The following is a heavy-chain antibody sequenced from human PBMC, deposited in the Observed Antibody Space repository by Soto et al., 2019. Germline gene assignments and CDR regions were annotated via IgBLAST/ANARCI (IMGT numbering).Heavy chain of an antibody. J-gene: IGHJ5*02. Sequence: EVQLVESGGGLVQPGGSLRLSCAASGFTFSSYWMHWVRQAPGKGLVRVSRINSDGSSTSYADSVKGRFTISRDNAKNTLYLQMNSLRAEDTAVYYCARSIWFGELPGFDPWGQGTLVTVSS. CDR3: ARSIWFGELPGFDP. D-gene: IGHD3-10*01. CDR1: GFTFSSYW. V-gene: IGHV3-74*01. CDR2: INSDGSST.